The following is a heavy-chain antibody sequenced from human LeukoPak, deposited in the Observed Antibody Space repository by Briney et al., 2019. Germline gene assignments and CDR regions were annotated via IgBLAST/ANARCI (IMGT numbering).Heavy chain of an antibody. CDR1: GGSISSYY. D-gene: IGHD4-17*01. CDR3: ARVGGDYGEVY. J-gene: IGHJ4*02. V-gene: IGHV4-59*12. CDR2: IYYSGST. Sequence: PSETLSLTCTVSGGSISSYYWSWIRQPPGKGLEWIGYIYYSGSTNYNPSLKSRVTISVDTSKNQFSLKLSSVTAADTAVYYCARVGGDYGEVYWGQGTLVTVSS.